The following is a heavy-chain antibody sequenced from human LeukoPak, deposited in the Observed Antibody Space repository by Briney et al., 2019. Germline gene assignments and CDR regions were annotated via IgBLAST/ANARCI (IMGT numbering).Heavy chain of an antibody. CDR3: ARGRPHGNDY. Sequence: GGSLRLSCAASGFTFSSYWMNWVRHVPGKGLVWVSRIVSDGSNTNYADSVKGRFTISRDNAKNTLYLQMNSLRVEDTAVYYCARGRPHGNDYWGQGTLVTVSS. J-gene: IGHJ4*02. V-gene: IGHV3-74*01. CDR2: IVSDGSNT. CDR1: GFTFSSYW. D-gene: IGHD4-23*01.